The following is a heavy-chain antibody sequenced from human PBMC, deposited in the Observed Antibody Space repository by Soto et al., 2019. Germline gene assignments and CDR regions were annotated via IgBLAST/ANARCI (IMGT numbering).Heavy chain of an antibody. CDR2: IYYSGST. J-gene: IGHJ4*02. D-gene: IGHD6-13*01. V-gene: IGHV4-31*03. CDR1: GGSISSGGYC. Sequence: SETLSLTCTVSGGSISSGGYCWSWIRQHPGKGLEWIGYIYYSGSTYYNPSLKSRVTISVDTSKNQFSLKLSSVTAADTAVYYCAGSNWFNYFDYWGQGTLVTVSS. CDR3: AGSNWFNYFDY.